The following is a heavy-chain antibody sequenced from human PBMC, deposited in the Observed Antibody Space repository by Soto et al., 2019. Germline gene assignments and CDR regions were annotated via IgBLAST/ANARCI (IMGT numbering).Heavy chain of an antibody. D-gene: IGHD2-21*02. J-gene: IGHJ6*02. CDR2: ISGSGGST. Sequence: EVQLLESGGGLVQPGGSLRLSCAASGFTFSSYAMSWVRQAPGKGLEWVSAISGSGGSTYYADSVKGRFTISRDNSKNTLYLQMNSLRAEDTAVYYCAKDLLVTPFYYYGMDVWGQGTTVTVSS. V-gene: IGHV3-23*01. CDR1: GFTFSSYA. CDR3: AKDLLVTPFYYYGMDV.